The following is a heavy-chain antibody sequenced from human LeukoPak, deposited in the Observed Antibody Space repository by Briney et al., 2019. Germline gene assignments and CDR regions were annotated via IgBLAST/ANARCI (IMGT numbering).Heavy chain of an antibody. Sequence: GGSLRLSCAASGFTFSNYAMTWLRQAPGKGLDWVAVISYSGEITYYADSVQGRFTISRDNSKNTLHLQMNSLRVDDAAIYYCAKDSPTTGGGPHGYFDLWGRGTLVTVSS. V-gene: IGHV3-23*01. CDR1: GFTFSNYA. D-gene: IGHD4-17*01. J-gene: IGHJ2*01. CDR3: AKDSPTTGGGPHGYFDL. CDR2: ISYSGEIT.